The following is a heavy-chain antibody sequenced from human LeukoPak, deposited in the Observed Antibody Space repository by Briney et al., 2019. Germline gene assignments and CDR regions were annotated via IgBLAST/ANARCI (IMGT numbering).Heavy chain of an antibody. J-gene: IGHJ4*02. Sequence: PGGALLLSCAAAGFTFISYWMSWGRQAPGKGREGGANIKQDGSEKYYVDSVKGRFTISRDNAKNSLYLQMNSLRAEDTAVYYCARDKVVGATYFDYWGQGTLVTVSS. CDR3: ARDKVVGATYFDY. CDR1: GFTFISYW. V-gene: IGHV3-7*01. CDR2: IKQDGSEK. D-gene: IGHD2-15*01.